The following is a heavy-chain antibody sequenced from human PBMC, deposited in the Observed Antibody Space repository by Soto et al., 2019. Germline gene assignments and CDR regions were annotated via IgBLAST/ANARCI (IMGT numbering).Heavy chain of an antibody. V-gene: IGHV3-23*01. J-gene: IGHJ6*02. CDR2: ISASGGST. CDR3: AKDMRGSGSFYGMDV. D-gene: IGHD3-10*01. CDR1: GFTFTNYA. Sequence: EVPLLESGGGLVQPGGSLRLSCAASGFTFTNYAMSWVRQAPGKGLEWVSTISASGGSTYHADSVKGRFTISRGNSKNTLSMQMNSLRDEDTAAYYCAKDMRGSGSFYGMDVWGQGTTVTVS.